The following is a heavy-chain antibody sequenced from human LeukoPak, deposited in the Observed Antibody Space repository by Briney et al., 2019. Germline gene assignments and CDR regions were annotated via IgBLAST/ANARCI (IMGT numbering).Heavy chain of an antibody. V-gene: IGHV3-33*01. J-gene: IGHJ4*02. CDR2: IWSDGSHK. CDR1: GFTFSTYG. Sequence: GRSLRLSCAASGFTFSTYGIHWVRQAPGKGLEWVAVIWSDGSHKYYADAVKARFTISRDNSKNTLYLQMNSLRAEDTAVYYCARAVGPYDFWGQGTLVTVSS. CDR3: ARAVGPYDF. D-gene: IGHD3-10*01.